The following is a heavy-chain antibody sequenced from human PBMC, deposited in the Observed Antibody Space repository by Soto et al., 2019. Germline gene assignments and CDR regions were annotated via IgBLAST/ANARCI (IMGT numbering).Heavy chain of an antibody. CDR2: IYYSGST. CDR1: GGSISSSSYY. V-gene: IGHV4-39*01. D-gene: IGHD3-22*01. Sequence: ETLSLTCTVSGGSISSSSYYWGWIRQPPGKGLEWIGSIYYSGSTYYNPSLKSRVTISVDTSKNQFSLKLSSVTAADTAVYYCARTPPTYYYDSSGYHAWGQGTLVTVSS. J-gene: IGHJ5*02. CDR3: ARTPPTYYYDSSGYHA.